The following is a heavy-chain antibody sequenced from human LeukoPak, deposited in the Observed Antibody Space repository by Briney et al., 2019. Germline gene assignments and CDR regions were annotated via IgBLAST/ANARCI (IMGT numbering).Heavy chain of an antibody. CDR1: GFTFSNYW. Sequence: GGSLRLSCGASGFTFSNYWMNWVRQAPGKGLEWVANIKPDGSEKFYVDSVKGRFTISRDNAKNSLYLQMNSLRAEDAAVYYCAKEGAYPIITYDSWGQGTLATVSS. CDR3: AKEGAYPIITYDS. D-gene: IGHD3-10*01. CDR2: IKPDGSEK. J-gene: IGHJ5*01. V-gene: IGHV3-7*01.